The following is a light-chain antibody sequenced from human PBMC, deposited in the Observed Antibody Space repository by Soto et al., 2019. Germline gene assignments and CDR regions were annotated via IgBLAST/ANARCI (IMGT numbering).Light chain of an antibody. V-gene: IGKV3-15*01. CDR2: ETS. CDR1: QSVSSH. J-gene: IGKJ1*01. CDR3: QQYISWPPT. Sequence: DIVMTQSAATLSVSPGETVTLSCKASQSVSSHLAWYRQIPGQAPRLVVSETSTRATGIPARFSGSGSGTEFTLTADSLQSEDFAVYYCQQYISWPPTFGQGTKVEIK.